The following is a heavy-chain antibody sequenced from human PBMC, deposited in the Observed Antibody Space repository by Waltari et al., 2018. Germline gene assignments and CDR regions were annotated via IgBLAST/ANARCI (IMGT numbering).Heavy chain of an antibody. V-gene: IGHV4-34*01. Sequence: QVQLQQWGAGLLKPSETLSLTCAVYGGSFSGYYWSWIRQPPGKGLEWIGEINHSGRTNCNPSLRRRVTISVDTSKNQFSLKLSSVTAADTAVYYCARSTIFRPRYRFDPWGQGTMVTVSS. CDR3: ARSTIFRPRYRFDP. J-gene: IGHJ5*02. CDR1: GGSFSGYY. CDR2: INHSGRT. D-gene: IGHD3-3*01.